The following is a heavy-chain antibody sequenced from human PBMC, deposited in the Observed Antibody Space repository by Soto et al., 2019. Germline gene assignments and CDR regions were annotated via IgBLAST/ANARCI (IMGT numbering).Heavy chain of an antibody. D-gene: IGHD2-21*02. CDR2: IIPIFGTA. J-gene: IGHJ4*02. CDR3: ARKRPNCGGDCYSH. V-gene: IGHV1-69*06. CDR1: GCTVSSYA. Sequence: SVKVSCRASGCTVSSYAISCVRQAPGQVLEWMGGIIPIFGTANYAQKFQGRVTITADKSTSTAYMELSSLRSEDTAVYYCARKRPNCGGDCYSHWGQGTLVTVSS.